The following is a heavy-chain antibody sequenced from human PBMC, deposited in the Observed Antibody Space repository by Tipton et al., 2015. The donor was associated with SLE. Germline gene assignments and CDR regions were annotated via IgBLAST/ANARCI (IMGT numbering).Heavy chain of an antibody. V-gene: IGHV4-59*01. Sequence: TLSLTCTVSGDSISNYYWSWIRQPPGKGLEWIGYIYYSGYTNYNPSLKSRLTISLDTSKNQFSLKLSSVTAADTAVYYCAREGYDSFYYSYYMDVWGKGTTVTVSS. CDR2: IYYSGYT. D-gene: IGHD3-22*01. CDR1: GDSISNYY. J-gene: IGHJ6*03. CDR3: AREGYDSFYYSYYMDV.